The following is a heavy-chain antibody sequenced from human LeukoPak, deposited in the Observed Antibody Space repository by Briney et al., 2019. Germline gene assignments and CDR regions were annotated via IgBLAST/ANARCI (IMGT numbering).Heavy chain of an antibody. D-gene: IGHD6-13*01. Sequence: GGSLRLSCAASGFTFSSYEMNWVRQAPGKGLEWVSLIRSIVTSIDYVDSVKGRFTISRDNAKNSPYLQMDSLRAEDTAVYYCARGISSSYYHYFDYWGQGILVTVSS. V-gene: IGHV3-48*03. CDR1: GFTFSSYE. J-gene: IGHJ4*02. CDR2: IRSIVTSI. CDR3: ARGISSSYYHYFDY.